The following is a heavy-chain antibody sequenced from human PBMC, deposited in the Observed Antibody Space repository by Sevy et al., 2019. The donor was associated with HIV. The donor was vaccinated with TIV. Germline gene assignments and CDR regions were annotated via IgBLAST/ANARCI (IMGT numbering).Heavy chain of an antibody. J-gene: IGHJ4*02. CDR1: GFTFSSYD. CDR2: IGTAGDT. CDR3: ARGAYTAQFDY. Sequence: GGSLRLSCGASGFTFSSYDMHWVRQATGKGLEWVSAIGTAGDTYYPGSVKGRFTISRENAKNSLYLQMNSLRAGDTAVYYCARGAYTAQFDYWGQGTLVTVSS. D-gene: IGHD2-2*02. V-gene: IGHV3-13*01.